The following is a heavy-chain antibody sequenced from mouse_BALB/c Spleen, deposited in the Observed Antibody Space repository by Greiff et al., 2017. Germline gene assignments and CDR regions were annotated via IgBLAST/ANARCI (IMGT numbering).Heavy chain of an antibody. Sequence: DVMLVESGGGLVKPGGSLKLSCAASGFTFSSYAMSWVRQTPEKRLEWVASISSGGSTYYPDSVKGRFTISRDNARNILYLQMSSLRSEDTAMYYCAREGDGYSAWFAYWGQGTLVTVSA. CDR1: GFTFSSYA. CDR3: AREGDGYSAWFAY. V-gene: IGHV5-6-5*01. CDR2: ISSGGST. J-gene: IGHJ3*01. D-gene: IGHD2-3*01.